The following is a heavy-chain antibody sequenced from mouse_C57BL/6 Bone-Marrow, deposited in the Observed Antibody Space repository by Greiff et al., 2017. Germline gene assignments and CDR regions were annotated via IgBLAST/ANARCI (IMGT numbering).Heavy chain of an antibody. CDR3: TGSVLLRYHWYFDV. CDR1: GYTFTSYW. Sequence: VQLQQSGTVLARPGASVKMSCKTSGYTFTSYWMHWVKQRPGQGLEWIGAIYPGNSDTSYNQKFKGKAKLTAVTSASTAYMELISLTNEDSAVYYCTGSVLLRYHWYFDVWGTGTTVTVSS. CDR2: IYPGNSDT. J-gene: IGHJ1*03. V-gene: IGHV1-5*01. D-gene: IGHD1-1*01.